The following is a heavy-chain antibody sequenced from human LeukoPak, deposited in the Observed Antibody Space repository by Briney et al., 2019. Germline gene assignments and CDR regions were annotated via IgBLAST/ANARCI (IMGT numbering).Heavy chain of an antibody. Sequence: ASVKVSCKASGYTFTGYYMHWVRQAPGQGLEWMGWINPNSGGTNYAQKFQGRVTMTRDTSISTAYMELSGLRSDDTAVYYCARYYCSSTSCSYGMDVWGQGTTVTVSS. D-gene: IGHD2-2*01. CDR3: ARYYCSSTSCSYGMDV. CDR2: INPNSGGT. J-gene: IGHJ6*02. CDR1: GYTFTGYY. V-gene: IGHV1-2*02.